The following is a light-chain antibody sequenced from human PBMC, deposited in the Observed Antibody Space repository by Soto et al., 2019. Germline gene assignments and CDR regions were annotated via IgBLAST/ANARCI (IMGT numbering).Light chain of an antibody. CDR3: QSFDSSLSVV. V-gene: IGLV1-40*01. J-gene: IGLJ2*01. Sequence: QSVLTQPPSVSGAPGQRVTISCTRSSSNIGAGYDVRWYQQLPGTAPKLLIYGNTNRPSGVPDRFSGSKSGTSASLAITGLQAEDEADYYCQSFDSSLSVVFGGGTKLTVL. CDR2: GNT. CDR1: SSNIGAGYD.